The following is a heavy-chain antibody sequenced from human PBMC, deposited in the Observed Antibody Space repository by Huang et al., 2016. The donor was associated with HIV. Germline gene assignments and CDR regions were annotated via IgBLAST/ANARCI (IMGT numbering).Heavy chain of an antibody. CDR2: MNRDGRST. CDR3: TRVAAGDWYFDL. CDR1: GYTLRDHG. V-gene: IGHV3-74*01. D-gene: IGHD3-10*01. J-gene: IGHJ2*01. Sequence: ELQLVESGGGFVQPGGSLRLSCAASGYTLRDHGMHWVRQAPGKGLGWVSSMNRDGRSTTYADSGKGRFTISRDNAKNTLDLQMKGLRVEDTAVYYCTRVAAGDWYFDLWGRGTLVTVSA.